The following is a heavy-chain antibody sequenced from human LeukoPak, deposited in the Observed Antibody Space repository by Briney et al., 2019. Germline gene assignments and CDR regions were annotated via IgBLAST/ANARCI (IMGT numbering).Heavy chain of an antibody. CDR2: INWNGGST. V-gene: IGHV3-20*04. CDR1: GFTFSSYA. Sequence: GGSLRLSCAASGFTFSSYAMHWVRQAPGKGLEWVSGINWNGGSTGYADSVKGRFTISRDNAKNSLYLQMNSLRAEDTALYYCARVGSSSSGGYFDYWGQGTLVTVSS. CDR3: ARVGSSSSGGYFDY. D-gene: IGHD6-6*01. J-gene: IGHJ4*02.